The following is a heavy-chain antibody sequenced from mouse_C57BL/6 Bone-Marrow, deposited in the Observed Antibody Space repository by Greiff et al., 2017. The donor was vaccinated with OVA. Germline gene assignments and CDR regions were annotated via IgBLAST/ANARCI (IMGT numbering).Heavy chain of an antibody. CDR3: ARFPSLISPYYAMDY. J-gene: IGHJ4*01. CDR1: GFTFTDYY. CDR2: IRNKANGYTT. V-gene: IGHV7-3*01. D-gene: IGHD1-1*01. Sequence: DVHLVESGGGLVQPGGSLSLSCAASGFTFTDYYMSWVRQPPGKALEWLGFIRNKANGYTTEYSASVKGRFTISRDNSQSILYLQMNALRAEDSATYYCARFPSLISPYYAMDYWGQGTSVTVSS.